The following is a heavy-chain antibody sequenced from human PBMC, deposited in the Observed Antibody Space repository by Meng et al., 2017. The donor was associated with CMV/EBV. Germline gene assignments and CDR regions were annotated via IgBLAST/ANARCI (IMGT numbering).Heavy chain of an antibody. D-gene: IGHD3-16*01. CDR1: GYTLPELS. CDR3: ATGGSTTDHREIDWFDP. CDR2: FDPEDGET. J-gene: IGHJ5*02. V-gene: IGHV1-24*01. Sequence: QVQVVPSGAEVNKPGASVKVSCKVSGYTLPELSSHWVRPAPGKGLEWMGGFDPEDGETIYAQKFQGRVTMTEDTSTDTAYMELSSLRSEDTAVYYCATGGSTTDHREIDWFDPWGQGTLVTVSS.